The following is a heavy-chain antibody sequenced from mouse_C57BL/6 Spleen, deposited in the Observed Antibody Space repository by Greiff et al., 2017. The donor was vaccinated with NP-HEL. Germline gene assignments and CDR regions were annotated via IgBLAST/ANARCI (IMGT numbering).Heavy chain of an antibody. CDR1: GFNIKDDY. CDR3: TTNGYYGY. J-gene: IGHJ2*01. D-gene: IGHD2-3*01. V-gene: IGHV14-4*01. Sequence: EVQLQQSGAELVRPGASVKLSCTASGFNIKDDYMHWVKQRPEQGLEWIGWIDPENGDTEYASKFQGKATITADTSSNTAYLQLSSLPSEDTAVYYCTTNGYYGYWGQGTTLTVSS. CDR2: IDPENGDT.